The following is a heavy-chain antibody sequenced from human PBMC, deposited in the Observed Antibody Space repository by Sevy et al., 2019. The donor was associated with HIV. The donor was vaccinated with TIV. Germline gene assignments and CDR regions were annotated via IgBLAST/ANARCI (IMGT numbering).Heavy chain of an antibody. D-gene: IGHD2-2*01. CDR2: ISSSSSYI. CDR1: GFTFSSYN. J-gene: IGHJ6*02. V-gene: IGHV3-21*01. Sequence: GGSLRLSCAASGFTFSSYNMNWVRQAPGKGLEWVSSISSSSSYIYYADSVKGRFTISRDNAKNSLYLQMNSLRAEDTAVYYCAREEDIVVVPAAIFGMDVWGQGTTVTVSS. CDR3: AREEDIVVVPAAIFGMDV.